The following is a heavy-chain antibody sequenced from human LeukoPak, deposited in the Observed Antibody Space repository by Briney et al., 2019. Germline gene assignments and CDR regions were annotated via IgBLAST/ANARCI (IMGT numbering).Heavy chain of an antibody. CDR3: ASVVIAAAPYYYYYMDV. V-gene: IGHV1-46*01. Sequence: ASVKVSCKASGYTFTSYYMHWVRQAPGQGLEWMGIINPSGGSTSYAQKFQGRVTMTRDMSTSTVYMELSSLRSEDTAVYYCASVVIAAAPYYYYYMDVWGKGTTVTVSS. CDR1: GYTFTSYY. CDR2: INPSGGST. J-gene: IGHJ6*03. D-gene: IGHD6-13*01.